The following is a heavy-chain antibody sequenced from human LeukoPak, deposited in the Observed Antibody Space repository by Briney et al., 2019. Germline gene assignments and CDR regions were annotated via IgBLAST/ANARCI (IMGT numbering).Heavy chain of an antibody. J-gene: IGHJ5*02. D-gene: IGHD6-13*01. CDR3: ARGERLAAAVPQWWFDP. CDR2: IYYSGST. V-gene: IGHV4-39*07. CDR1: GGSISSSSYY. Sequence: SETLSLTCTVSGGSISSSSYYWGWIRQPPGKGLEWIGSIYYSGSTYYNPSLKSRVTISVDTSKNQFSLKLSSVTAADTAVYYCARGERLAAAVPQWWFDPWGQGTLVTVSS.